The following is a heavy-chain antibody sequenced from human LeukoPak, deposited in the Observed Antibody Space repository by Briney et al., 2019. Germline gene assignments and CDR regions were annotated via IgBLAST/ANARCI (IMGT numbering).Heavy chain of an antibody. CDR3: AKKLLGELSLSYFDY. D-gene: IGHD3-16*02. CDR1: GFTFSSYA. Sequence: PGGSLRLSCAASGFTFSSYAMSWVRQAPGKGLEWVSAISGSGGSTYYADSVKGRFIISRDNSKNTLYLQMNSLRAEDTAVYYCAKKLLGELSLSYFDYWGQGTLVTVSS. CDR2: ISGSGGST. V-gene: IGHV3-23*01. J-gene: IGHJ4*02.